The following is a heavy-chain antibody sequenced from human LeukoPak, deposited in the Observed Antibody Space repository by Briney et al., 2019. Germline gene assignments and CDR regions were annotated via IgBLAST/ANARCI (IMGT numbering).Heavy chain of an antibody. J-gene: IGHJ4*02. D-gene: IGHD6-13*01. CDR1: GGSISSGGYS. CDR3: ARQRDPIAAHFDY. Sequence: SETLSLTCAVSGGSISSGGYSWSWIRQPPGTGLEWIGYIYHSGSTYYNPSLKSRVTISVDRSKNQFSLKLSSVTAADTAVYYCARQRDPIAAHFDYWGQGTLVTVSS. V-gene: IGHV4-30-2*01. CDR2: IYHSGST.